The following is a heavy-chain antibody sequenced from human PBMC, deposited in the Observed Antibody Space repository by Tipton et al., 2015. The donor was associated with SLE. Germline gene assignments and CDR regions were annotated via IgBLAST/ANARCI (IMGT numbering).Heavy chain of an antibody. Sequence: QLVQSGGGLVQPGGSLRLSCAASGFTFSSYAMHWVRQAPGKGLEWVANIKQDGSEKYYVDSVKGRFTISRDNAKNSLYLQMNSLRAEDTAVYYCARDERWADLDYWGQGTLVTVSS. D-gene: IGHD1-26*01. CDR2: IKQDGSEK. CDR1: GFTFSSYA. V-gene: IGHV3-7*01. J-gene: IGHJ4*02. CDR3: ARDERWADLDY.